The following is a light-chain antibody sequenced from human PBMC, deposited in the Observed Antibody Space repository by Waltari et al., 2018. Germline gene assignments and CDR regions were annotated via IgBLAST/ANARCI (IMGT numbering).Light chain of an antibody. CDR3: QQYGSSPRT. CDR2: GAS. J-gene: IGKJ1*01. V-gene: IGKV3-20*01. CDR1: QCVSSSY. Sequence: EIVLTQSPGTLSLSPGERATLSCRASQCVSSSYLAWYQQTPGQAPRLLIYGASSRATGIPDRFSGSGSGTDFTLTISRLEPEDFAVYYCQQYGSSPRTFGQGTKVEIK.